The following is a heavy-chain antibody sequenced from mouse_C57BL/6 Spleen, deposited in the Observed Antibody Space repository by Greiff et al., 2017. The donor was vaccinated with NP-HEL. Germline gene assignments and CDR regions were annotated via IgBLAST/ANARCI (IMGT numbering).Heavy chain of an antibody. CDR1: GFNIQDYY. J-gene: IGHJ4*01. CDR3: TTRASYYGSSYYAMDD. CDR2: IDPEDGDT. D-gene: IGHD1-1*01. V-gene: IGHV14-1*01. Sequence: VQLQQSGAELVRPGASVKLSCTASGFNIQDYYMHWVKQRPEPGLEWIGRIDPEDGDTEYAPKFQGKATMTADTSSNTAYLQISSLTAEDTAVYYCTTRASYYGSSYYAMDDWGQGTSVTVSS.